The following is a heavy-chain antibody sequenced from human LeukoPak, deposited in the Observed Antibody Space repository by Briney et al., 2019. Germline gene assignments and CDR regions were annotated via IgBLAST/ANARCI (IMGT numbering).Heavy chain of an antibody. CDR1: GFTFSSFA. D-gene: IGHD5-18*01. J-gene: IGHJ4*02. CDR2: IIPGGSGT. Sequence: QPGGSLRLSCAASGFTFSSFAMSWVRQAPGKGLEWVSAIIPGGSGTFYADSVKGRFTISRDNSKNTLYLQMNSLRADDTAVYYCAKDPKVDTALGDDYWGQGTLVTVSS. V-gene: IGHV3-23*01. CDR3: AKDPKVDTALGDDY.